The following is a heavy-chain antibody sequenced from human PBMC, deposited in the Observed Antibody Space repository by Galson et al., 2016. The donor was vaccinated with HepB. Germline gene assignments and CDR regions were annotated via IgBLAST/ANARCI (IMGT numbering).Heavy chain of an antibody. CDR3: ARFRGSGWRGGFDS. D-gene: IGHD6-25*01. Sequence: ETLSLTCTVSGGSVTSGPYYWSWIRQPPGKGLEWVGYMYYSGSTNYNPSLKRRVTISIDPSKNQFSVKLRSVTAADTAVYYCARFRGSGWRGGFDSWGQGTLVTVSS. J-gene: IGHJ4*02. V-gene: IGHV4-61*01. CDR2: MYYSGST. CDR1: GGSVTSGPYY.